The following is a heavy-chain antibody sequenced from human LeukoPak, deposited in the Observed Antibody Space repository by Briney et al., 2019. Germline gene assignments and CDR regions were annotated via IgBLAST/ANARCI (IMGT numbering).Heavy chain of an antibody. V-gene: IGHV3-21*01. Sequence: GGTLRLSCAASGFTFSSYGMSWVRQAPGKGLEWVSSISSSSSYIYYADSVKGRFTISRDNAKNSLYLQMNSRRAEATAVYYCERLLWFGELLGAFDIWGQGTMVTVCS. CDR1: GFTFSSYG. CDR3: ERLLWFGELLGAFDI. CDR2: ISSSSSYI. J-gene: IGHJ3*02. D-gene: IGHD3-10*01.